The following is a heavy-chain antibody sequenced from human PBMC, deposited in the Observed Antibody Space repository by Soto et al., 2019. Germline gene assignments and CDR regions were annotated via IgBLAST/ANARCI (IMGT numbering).Heavy chain of an antibody. D-gene: IGHD1-26*01. Sequence: EVQLLESGGGLVQPGGSLRLSCAASGFTFSCCAMSWVRQAPGKGLEWVSTIHGDGDYTHYTDSVKGRFTISRDNSRNTLYLQMNSLRGDDTAVYYCVKNRGGGSYSNCSCASWGRGTLVTVSS. J-gene: IGHJ2*01. CDR1: GFTFSCCA. CDR2: IHGDGDYT. V-gene: IGHV3-23*01. CDR3: VKNRGGGSYSNCSCAS.